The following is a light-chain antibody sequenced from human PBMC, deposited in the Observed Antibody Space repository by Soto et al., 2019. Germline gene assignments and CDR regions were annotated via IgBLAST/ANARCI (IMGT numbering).Light chain of an antibody. Sequence: EIVFTQSPVTLSLSPGERATLSCRASQSVSSSLAWYQQKPGQAPRLLLYDASNRATGIPARFSGSGSGTDFTLTISSLESDDFAVYYCQQRGSFGGGTKVDIK. V-gene: IGKV3-11*01. CDR3: QQRGS. CDR2: DAS. CDR1: QSVSSS. J-gene: IGKJ4*01.